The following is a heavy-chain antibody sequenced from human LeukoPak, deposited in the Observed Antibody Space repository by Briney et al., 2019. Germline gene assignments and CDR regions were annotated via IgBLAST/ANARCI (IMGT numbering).Heavy chain of an antibody. J-gene: IGHJ4*02. V-gene: IGHV4-59*12. D-gene: IGHD3-22*01. CDR3: AREGYYYDSSGYYSQAFDY. Sequence: PSETLSLTCTVSGGSISSYYWSWIRQPPGKGLEWIGYVYYSGSTNYNPSLKSRVTISVDTSKNQSSLQLNSVTPEDTAVYYCAREGYYYDSSGYYSQAFDYWGQGTLVTVSS. CDR1: GGSISSYY. CDR2: VYYSGST.